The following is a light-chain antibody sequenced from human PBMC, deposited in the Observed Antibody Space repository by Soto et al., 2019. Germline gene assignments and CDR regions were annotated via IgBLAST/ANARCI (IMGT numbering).Light chain of an antibody. V-gene: IGKV3-20*01. CDR1: QSVTSSY. CDR3: QQYGSSKGFT. CDR2: GAS. Sequence: EIVLTQSPGTLSLSPGERATLSCRASQSVTSSYLAWYQQKPGQAPRLLIYGASARATGIPDRFSGSGSGRDFPRTISRLEPEEFAVYYCQQYGSSKGFTFGPGTKVDIK. J-gene: IGKJ3*01.